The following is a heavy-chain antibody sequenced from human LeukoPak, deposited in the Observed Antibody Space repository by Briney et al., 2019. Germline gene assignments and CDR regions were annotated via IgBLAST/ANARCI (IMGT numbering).Heavy chain of an antibody. V-gene: IGHV4-30-4*01. CDR1: GGSISSGDYY. D-gene: IGHD6-19*01. CDR3: ARIAVAGTNPFDY. Sequence: SQTLSLTCTVSGGSISSGDYYWSWIRQPPGKGLEWIVYIYYSGSTYYNPSLKSRVTISVDTSKNQFSLKLSSVTAADTAVYYCARIAVAGTNPFDYWGQGTLVTVSS. J-gene: IGHJ4*02. CDR2: IYYSGST.